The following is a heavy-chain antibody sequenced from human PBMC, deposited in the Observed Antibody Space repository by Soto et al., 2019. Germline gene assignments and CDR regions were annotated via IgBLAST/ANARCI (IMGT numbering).Heavy chain of an antibody. V-gene: IGHV3-21*01. CDR2: ISSSSSYI. Sequence: EVQLVESGGGLVKPGGSLRLSCAASGSPFTNYGMNWVRQAPGRGLEWVSSISSSSSYIYYADSVMGRFTVSRDNAKNSLYLQMNRLRAEDTAVYYCAKDRVVGSTSREKDFDSWGQGTLVTVSS. D-gene: IGHD1-26*01. CDR3: AKDRVVGSTSREKDFDS. CDR1: GSPFTNYG. J-gene: IGHJ4*02.